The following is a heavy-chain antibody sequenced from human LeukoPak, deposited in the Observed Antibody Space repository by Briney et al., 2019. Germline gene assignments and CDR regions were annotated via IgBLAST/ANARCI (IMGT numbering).Heavy chain of an antibody. J-gene: IGHJ3*01. D-gene: IGHD2-2*01. CDR3: AKQGPYCSSTSCSHAFNV. CDR1: GFIFKVYA. CDR2: ITWDSGTI. V-gene: IGHV3-9*01. Sequence: PGRALRLCCAASGFIFKVYAMHWPRQTPGEGLEWVSYITWDSGTIDYADSVKGRFTITRDNAKKSLYLQMNSLRAEDTALYYCAKQGPYCSSTSCSHAFNVWGQGTMVTVS.